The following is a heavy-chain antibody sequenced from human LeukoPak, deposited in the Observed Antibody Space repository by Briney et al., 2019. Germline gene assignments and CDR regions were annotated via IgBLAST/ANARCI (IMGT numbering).Heavy chain of an antibody. CDR3: ARDSRGQYGMDV. Sequence: SETLSLTCTVSGGSISSYYWSWIRQPPGKGLEWIGYIYYSGSTNYNPSLKSRVTISVDTSKNQFPLKLSSVTAADTAVYYCARDSRGQYGMDVWGQGTTVTVSS. J-gene: IGHJ6*02. CDR2: IYYSGST. CDR1: GGSISSYY. D-gene: IGHD3-10*01. V-gene: IGHV4-59*01.